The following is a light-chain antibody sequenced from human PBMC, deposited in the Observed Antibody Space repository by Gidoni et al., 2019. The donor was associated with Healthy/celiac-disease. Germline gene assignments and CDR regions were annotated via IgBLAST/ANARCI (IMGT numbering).Light chain of an antibody. J-gene: IGKJ1*01. CDR3: QQYGSSPRT. V-gene: IGKV3-20*01. CDR1: QSVSSSY. CDR2: GAS. Sequence: DIVLTQSPGTLSLSPGERATLSCMASQSVSSSYLAWYQQKPGQAPRLRIYGASSRATGIPDRFSGSGSGTDFTLTISRLEPEDFAVYYCQQYGSSPRTFGQGTKVEIK.